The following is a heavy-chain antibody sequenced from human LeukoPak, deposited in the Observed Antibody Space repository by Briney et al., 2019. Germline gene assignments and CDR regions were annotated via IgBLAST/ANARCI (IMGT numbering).Heavy chain of an antibody. V-gene: IGHV3-23*01. D-gene: IGHD2-15*01. J-gene: IGHJ4*02. Sequence: QPGGSLRLSCAASGFTFSSYAMTWVRQAPVKGLEWLSVVTDTGGNTYHADSVKGRFTISRDNSKNTVYLEMNSLRVEDTAVYHCAKGTVRSCSGPSCYPLDSWGQGTLVTVSS. CDR2: VTDTGGNT. CDR1: GFTFSSYA. CDR3: AKGTVRSCSGPSCYPLDS.